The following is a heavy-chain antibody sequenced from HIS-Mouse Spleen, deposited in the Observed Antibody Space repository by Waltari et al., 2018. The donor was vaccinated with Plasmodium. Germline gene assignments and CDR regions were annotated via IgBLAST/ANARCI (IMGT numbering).Heavy chain of an antibody. CDR2: IGGSGGST. J-gene: IGHJ4*02. CDR1: GFHFTSSA. CDR3: AKSSKGTGDLWDY. Sequence: EVQLLESGGGLVQPGGSLRLSWAASGFHFTSSATRWVGRAPGRGVEWVSAIGGSGGSTYYADSVKGRFTISRDNSKNTLYLQMNSLRAEDTAVYYCAKSSKGTGDLWDYWGQGTLVTVSS. D-gene: IGHD7-27*01. V-gene: IGHV3-23*01.